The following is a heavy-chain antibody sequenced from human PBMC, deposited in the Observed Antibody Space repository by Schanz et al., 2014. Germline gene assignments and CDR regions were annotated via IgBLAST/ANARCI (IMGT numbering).Heavy chain of an antibody. CDR2: INPNSGGT. CDR3: ARDGHSSIWDSYYFYGLDV. V-gene: IGHV1-2*06. Sequence: QVQLVQSGAEVKKPGASVKVSCKASGHPFTAYYMHWVRQAPGQGLEWMGRINPNSGGTNYAENFQGRVTMNRDTSTSTVYVELSRLTSDDTALYYCARDGHSSIWDSYYFYGLDVWGQGTTVTVSS. J-gene: IGHJ6*02. D-gene: IGHD6-13*01. CDR1: GHPFTAYY.